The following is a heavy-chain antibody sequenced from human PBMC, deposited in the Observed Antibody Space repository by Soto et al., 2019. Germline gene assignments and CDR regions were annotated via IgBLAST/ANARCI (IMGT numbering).Heavy chain of an antibody. J-gene: IGHJ4*02. CDR2: IYYTGRT. D-gene: IGHD2-2*01. Sequence: SETLSLTCTVSGGSVRDGSFYWSWIRQSPGRGLEWIGYIYYTGRTSYNPSLKGRVSISVDTSKNQFSLNLTSVTAADTAVYYCVRDSTAFLFDYWGQGAKVTVSS. V-gene: IGHV4-61*01. CDR1: GGSVRDGSFY. CDR3: VRDSTAFLFDY.